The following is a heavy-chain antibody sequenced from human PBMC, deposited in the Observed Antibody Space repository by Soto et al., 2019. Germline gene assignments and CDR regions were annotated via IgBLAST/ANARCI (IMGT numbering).Heavy chain of an antibody. D-gene: IGHD3-22*01. V-gene: IGHV1-3*01. Sequence: ASVKVSCKASGGTFSSYAISWVRQAPGQGLEWMGGIDAGNGDTNYSQKFQGRVTITRDTSAIKAYMELSSLRSEDTAGYYCERDWTNYDSSGPGDYWGQGTLVTVSS. CDR3: ERDWTNYDSSGPGDY. J-gene: IGHJ4*02. CDR1: GGTFSSYA. CDR2: IDAGNGDT.